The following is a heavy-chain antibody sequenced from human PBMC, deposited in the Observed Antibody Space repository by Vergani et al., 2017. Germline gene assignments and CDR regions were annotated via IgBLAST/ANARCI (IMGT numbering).Heavy chain of an antibody. CDR2: IDPSDSYT. CDR1: RYSFTSYW. CDR3: TRHVPCGDGACLHFDH. D-gene: IGHD2-21*01. V-gene: IGHV5-10-1*01. J-gene: IGHJ4*02. Sequence: EVQLVQSGAEVKKPGESLRISCKGSRYSFTSYWISWVRQMPGKGLEWMGRIDPSDSYTNYSPSFQGHVTISADKSISTAYLQWSSLKASDTAIYYCTRHVPCGDGACLHFDHWGQGTQVTVSS.